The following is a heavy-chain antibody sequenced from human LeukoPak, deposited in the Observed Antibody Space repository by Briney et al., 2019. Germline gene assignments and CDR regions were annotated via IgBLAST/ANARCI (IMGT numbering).Heavy chain of an antibody. D-gene: IGHD6-19*01. J-gene: IGHJ5*02. Sequence: PGGSLRLSCAASGFTFSRNAMSWVRQAPGKGLEWVSAISDSGGSTYYADSVKGRFTISRDNSKNTLYLQMNSLRVEDTAVYYCAKFGTSSGWYDWFDPWGQGTLVTVSS. CDR1: GFTFSRNA. CDR2: ISDSGGST. CDR3: AKFGTSSGWYDWFDP. V-gene: IGHV3-23*01.